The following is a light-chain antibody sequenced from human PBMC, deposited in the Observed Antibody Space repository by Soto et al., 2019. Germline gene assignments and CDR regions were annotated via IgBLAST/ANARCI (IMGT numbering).Light chain of an antibody. CDR2: WTS. J-gene: IGKJ1*01. CDR1: QSVLYSSNNKNY. CDR3: QQYYSTLSWT. V-gene: IGKV4-1*01. Sequence: DIVMTQSPDSLAVSLGERATINCKSSQSVLYSSNNKNYLAWYQQTPGQPTKLLIYWTSTRESGVPDRFSGCGSGTDFTLTISSLQAEDVAVYYCQQYYSTLSWTFGQGTKVEIK.